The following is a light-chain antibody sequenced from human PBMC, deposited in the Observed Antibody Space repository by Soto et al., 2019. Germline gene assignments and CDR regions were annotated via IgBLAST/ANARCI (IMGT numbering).Light chain of an antibody. CDR3: MQALQKPLT. V-gene: IGKV2-28*01. CDR1: RSLLRNGKNY. CDR2: LGS. Sequence: DIVMTQSPLSLPVTPGEPASISCRSSRSLLRNGKNYLTWYLQKPGQSPQLLIYLGSNRASGVPDRLSGSASGTDFTLKISRLEADDVGSYYSMQALQKPLTFGGGTKVEIK. J-gene: IGKJ4*01.